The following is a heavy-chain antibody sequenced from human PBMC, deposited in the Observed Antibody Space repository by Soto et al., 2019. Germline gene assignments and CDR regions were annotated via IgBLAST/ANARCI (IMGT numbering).Heavy chain of an antibody. Sequence: QVQVVESGGGVVQAGSPQRLSFEGSGFTFSRYAMDWAPQPPGKGLEWVAPTWYDGSNKNYGDAVKGRFPVSRDDLKNTVHLHMKSLRVEDTAVYYCARDIELVDIVSTRVPHYWFSAMDVWGQGTTVTVSS. CDR1: GFTFSRYA. J-gene: IGHJ6*02. V-gene: IGHV3-33*01. D-gene: IGHD5-12*01. CDR3: ARDIELVDIVSTRVPHYWFSAMDV. CDR2: TWYDGSNK.